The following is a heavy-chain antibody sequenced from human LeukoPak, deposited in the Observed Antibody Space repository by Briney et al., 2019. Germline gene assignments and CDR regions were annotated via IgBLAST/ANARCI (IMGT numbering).Heavy chain of an antibody. V-gene: IGHV1-18*01. CDR3: ARDAPAQGFYDFWSAKVGVIAFDI. CDR1: GYTFTSYG. CDR2: ISAYNGNT. J-gene: IGHJ3*02. Sequence: GASVKVSCKASGYTFTSYGISWVRQAPGQGLEWMGWISAYNGNTNYAQKLQGRVTMTTDTSTSTAYMELRSLRSDDTAVYYCARDAPAQGFYDFWSAKVGVIAFDIWGQGTMVTVSS. D-gene: IGHD3-3*01.